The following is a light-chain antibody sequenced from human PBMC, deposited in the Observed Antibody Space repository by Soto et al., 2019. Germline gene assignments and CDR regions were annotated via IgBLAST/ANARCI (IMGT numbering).Light chain of an antibody. Sequence: EIVLTQSPGTLSLSPGERATLSCRASQSVSSSYLAWYQQKPGQAPRLLIYGASSRATGIPDRFSGSGSGTDFTLTISRLEPEDFAVYYCQQYGSSQPFMYTFGQGTKLEIK. J-gene: IGKJ2*01. CDR1: QSVSSSY. CDR3: QQYGSSQPFMYT. CDR2: GAS. V-gene: IGKV3-20*01.